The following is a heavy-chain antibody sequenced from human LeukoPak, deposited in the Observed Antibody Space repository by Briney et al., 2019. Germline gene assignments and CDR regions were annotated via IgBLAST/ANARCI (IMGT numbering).Heavy chain of an antibody. CDR3: AREWELVY. V-gene: IGHV3-30-3*01. J-gene: IGHJ4*02. CDR2: ISYDGSSK. Sequence: GGSLRLSCAASGFTFSSYAMHWVRQAPGKGLEWVAVISYDGSSKYYADSVKGRFTISGDNSKNTLYLQMNSLRAEDTAVYYCAREWELVYWGQGTLVTVSS. CDR1: GFTFSSYA. D-gene: IGHD1-26*01.